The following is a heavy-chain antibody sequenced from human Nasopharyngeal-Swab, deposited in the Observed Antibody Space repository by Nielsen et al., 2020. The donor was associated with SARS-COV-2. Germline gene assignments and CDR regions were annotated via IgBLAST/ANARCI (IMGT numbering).Heavy chain of an antibody. CDR3: VKAARITMIVVYDY. J-gene: IGHJ4*02. V-gene: IGHV3-23*01. D-gene: IGHD3-22*01. CDR2: ISGSGGST. Sequence: VRQAPGKGLEWVSAISGSGGSTYYADSVKGRFTISRDNSKNTLYLQMNSLRAEDTAVYYCVKAARITMIVVYDYWGQGTLVTVSS.